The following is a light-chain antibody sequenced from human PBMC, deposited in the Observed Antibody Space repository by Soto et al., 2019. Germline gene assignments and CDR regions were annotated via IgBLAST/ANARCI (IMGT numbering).Light chain of an antibody. CDR2: DVS. CDR1: SSDVGGYNY. V-gene: IGLV2-11*01. Sequence: QAVVTQPRSVSGSPGQSVTISCTGTSSDVGGYNYVSWYQQHPVKAPKLMIYDVSTRPSGVPDRFSGSKSGNTASLTISGLQAEDEADYYCCSYAGRYVYVFGTGTKVTVL. J-gene: IGLJ1*01. CDR3: CSYAGRYVYV.